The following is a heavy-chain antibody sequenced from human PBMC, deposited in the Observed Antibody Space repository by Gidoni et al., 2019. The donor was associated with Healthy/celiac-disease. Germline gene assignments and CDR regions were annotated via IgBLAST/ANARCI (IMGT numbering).Heavy chain of an antibody. CDR2: ISGSGGST. CDR1: GFTFSSDA. Sequence: EVQLVESGGGLVQPCGSLRLSCASSGFTFSSDAMSLVRQAPWKGLEWVSAISGSGGSTDYADAVKGRVTISRDNSKNTLYLQMNSLRAEDTAVDYCAKGPFDSTDLGWFDPWGQGTLVTVSS. V-gene: IGHV3-23*04. J-gene: IGHJ5*02. D-gene: IGHD3-22*01. CDR3: AKGPFDSTDLGWFDP.